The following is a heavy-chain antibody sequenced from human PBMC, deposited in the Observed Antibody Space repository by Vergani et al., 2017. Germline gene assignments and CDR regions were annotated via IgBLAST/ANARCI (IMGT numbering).Heavy chain of an antibody. V-gene: IGHV3-73*01. CDR1: GFTFSSYG. Sequence: VQLVESGGGVVQPGRSLRLSCAASGFTFSSYGMHWVRQAPGKGLEWVGRIRSKANSYATAYAASVKGRFTISRDDSKNTAYLQMNSLKTEDTAVYYCTLPNYDILTGYSTGWFDPWGQGTLVTVSS. CDR3: TLPNYDILTGYSTGWFDP. J-gene: IGHJ5*02. CDR2: IRSKANSYAT. D-gene: IGHD3-9*01.